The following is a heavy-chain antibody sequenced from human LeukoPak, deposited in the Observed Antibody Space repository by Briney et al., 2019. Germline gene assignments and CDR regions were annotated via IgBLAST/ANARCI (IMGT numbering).Heavy chain of an antibody. CDR2: ITPYSDNT. V-gene: IGHV1-18*01. CDR1: GYSFITYG. D-gene: IGHD3-22*01. Sequence: GASVKVSCKTSGYSFITYGISWVRQAPGQGLEWMGWITPYSDNTNYAQKFQGRVTMTTDTSASTAYMELRSLRSEDTAVSYCATQKNGGSGYFDYWGQGTLVTVSS. J-gene: IGHJ4*02. CDR3: ATQKNGGSGYFDY.